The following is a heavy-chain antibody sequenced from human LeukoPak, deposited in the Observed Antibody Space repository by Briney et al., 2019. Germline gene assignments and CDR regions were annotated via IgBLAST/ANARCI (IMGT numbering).Heavy chain of an antibody. CDR3: ARGEILTGGYPNWFDP. CDR1: GFTFSSYA. Sequence: GGSLRLSCAASGFTFSSYAMHWVRQAPGKGLEWVAVISYDGSNKYYADSVKGRFTISRDNSKNTLYLQMNSLRAEDTAVYYCARGEILTGGYPNWFDPWGQGTLVTVSS. CDR2: ISYDGSNK. J-gene: IGHJ5*02. V-gene: IGHV3-30*04. D-gene: IGHD3-9*01.